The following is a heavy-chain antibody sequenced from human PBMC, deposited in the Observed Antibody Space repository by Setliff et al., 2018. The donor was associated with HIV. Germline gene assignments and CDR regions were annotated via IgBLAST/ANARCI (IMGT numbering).Heavy chain of an antibody. CDR2: IYPGDSDS. CDR3: VRYIGAAAGYIDH. Sequence: PGESLKISCNLSGYRFVDFWIGWVRQMPGKGLEWVGFIYPGDSDSRYSPSFRCQVTISADKSTTTAYLDWASLKASDTAMYYCVRYIGAAAGYIDHWGQGTLVTVSS. V-gene: IGHV5-51*01. CDR1: GYRFVDFW. J-gene: IGHJ4*02. D-gene: IGHD6-25*01.